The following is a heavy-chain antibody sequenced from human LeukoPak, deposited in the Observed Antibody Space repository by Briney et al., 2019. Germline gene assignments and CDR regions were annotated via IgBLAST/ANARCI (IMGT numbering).Heavy chain of an antibody. D-gene: IGHD6-19*01. CDR2: IGGSGDKT. CDR3: VRRGDASSGWGDHDY. V-gene: IGHV3-23*01. CDR1: GFTFNINA. J-gene: IGHJ4*02. Sequence: GGSLRLSCAASGFTFNINAISCVRQAPGKGLEWVSTIGGSGDKTFSADSVKGRFTIPRDNSKNMLHLQMSSLTGEDTALYYCVRRGDASSGWGDHDYWGQGALVTVSS.